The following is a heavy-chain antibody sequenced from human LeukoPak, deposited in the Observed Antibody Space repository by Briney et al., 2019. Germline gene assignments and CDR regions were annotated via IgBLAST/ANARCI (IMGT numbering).Heavy chain of an antibody. D-gene: IGHD2-2*02. CDR1: GGSISSYY. CDR3: ARVNQLLYGTLDY. Sequence: SETLSLTCTVSGGSISSYYWSWIRQPPGKGLEWIGYIYYSGSTNYNPSLKSRVTISVDTSKNQFSLKLSSVTAADTAVYYCARVNQLLYGTLDYWGQGTLVTVSS. V-gene: IGHV4-59*12. J-gene: IGHJ4*02. CDR2: IYYSGST.